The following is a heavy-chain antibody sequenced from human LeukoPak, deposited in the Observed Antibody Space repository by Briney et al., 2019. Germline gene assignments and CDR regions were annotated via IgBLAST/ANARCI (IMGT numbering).Heavy chain of an antibody. CDR1: GFTFRSYW. D-gene: IGHD3-3*01. Sequence: PGGSLRLSCAASGFTFRSYWMSWVRQAPGKGLEWVANIKQDGSEKYYVDSVKGRFTISRDNAKNSLYLQMNSLRAEDTAVYYCAKPDAVTIFGVAWGQGTLVTVSS. J-gene: IGHJ4*02. CDR3: AKPDAVTIFGVA. V-gene: IGHV3-7*03. CDR2: IKQDGSEK.